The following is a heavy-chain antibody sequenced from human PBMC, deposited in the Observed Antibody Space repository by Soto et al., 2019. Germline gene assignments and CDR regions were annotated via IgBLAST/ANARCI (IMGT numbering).Heavy chain of an antibody. D-gene: IGHD1-1*01. Sequence: EVQLLESGGGLVQPGGSLRLSCAASGFTFSNYAMGWVSQAPGKGLEWVSALRGGGDVTYYADSVRGRFTISRDNSKDTLYRQMNSLRVEDTALYYGARATGLVDPFDLWGRGTLVTVSS. CDR1: GFTFSNYA. J-gene: IGHJ2*01. V-gene: IGHV3-23*01. CDR3: ARATGLVDPFDL. CDR2: LRGGGDVT.